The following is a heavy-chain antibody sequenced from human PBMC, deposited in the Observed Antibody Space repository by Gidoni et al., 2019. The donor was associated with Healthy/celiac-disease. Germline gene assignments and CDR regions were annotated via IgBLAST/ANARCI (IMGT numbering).Heavy chain of an antibody. CDR2: INHSGST. CDR3: ARETAAAGSPSYGMDV. D-gene: IGHD6-13*01. J-gene: IGHJ6*02. V-gene: IGHV4-34*01. Sequence: QVQLQQWGAGLLKPSETLSLTCAVYGGSFSGYYWSWIRQPPGKGLEWIGEINHSGSTNYNPSLKSRVTISVDTSKNQFSLKLSSVTAADTAVYYCARETAAAGSPSYGMDVWGQGTTVTVSS. CDR1: GGSFSGYY.